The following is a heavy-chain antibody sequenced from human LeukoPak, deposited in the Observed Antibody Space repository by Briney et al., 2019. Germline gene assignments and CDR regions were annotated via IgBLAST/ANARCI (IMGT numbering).Heavy chain of an antibody. V-gene: IGHV1-8*01. Sequence: ASVKVSCEASGYTFTSYDINWVRQATGQGLEWMGWMNPNSGNTGYAQKFQGRVTMTRNTSISTAYMELSSLRSEDTAVYYCARDLGYCSSTSCHSRFDPWGQGTLVTVSS. J-gene: IGHJ5*02. CDR3: ARDLGYCSSTSCHSRFDP. CDR1: GYTFTSYD. D-gene: IGHD2-2*02. CDR2: MNPNSGNT.